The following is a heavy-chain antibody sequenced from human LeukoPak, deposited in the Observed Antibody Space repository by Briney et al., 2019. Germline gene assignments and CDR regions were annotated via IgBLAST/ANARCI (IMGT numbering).Heavy chain of an antibody. V-gene: IGHV3-30*04. J-gene: IGHJ4*02. Sequence: PGGSLRLSCAASGFPFTSHAIHWVRQAPGKGLEWVAVISYDGSNKYYPDSVKGRFTISRDNSKNTLYLQMNSLRTEDTAVYYCARGGWLQSLIVHWGQGTLVTVSS. CDR2: ISYDGSNK. CDR1: GFPFTSHA. D-gene: IGHD5-24*01. CDR3: ARGGWLQSLIVH.